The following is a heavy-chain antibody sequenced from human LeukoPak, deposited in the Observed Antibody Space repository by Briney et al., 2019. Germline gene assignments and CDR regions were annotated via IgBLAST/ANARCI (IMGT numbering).Heavy chain of an antibody. D-gene: IGHD3-22*01. CDR1: GGSISSAGYY. J-gene: IGHJ4*02. V-gene: IGHV4-31*03. Sequence: SETLSLTCTVSGGSISSAGYYWTWIRQRPGKGLEWISYIYYSGSAYYNPSLKSRVTISIDTSKNQFSLKLTSVTAADTAVFYCARRSYYYDSSGYTVYYFDSWGQGTLVTVSS. CDR3: ARRSYYYDSSGYTVYYFDS. CDR2: IYYSGSA.